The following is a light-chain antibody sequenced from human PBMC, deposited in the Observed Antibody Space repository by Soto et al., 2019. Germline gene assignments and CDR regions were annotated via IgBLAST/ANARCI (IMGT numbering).Light chain of an antibody. CDR3: SSYTGSSNYV. CDR1: SSDIAIYNY. V-gene: IGLV2-14*01. Sequence: QSVLTQPASVSGSPGQSITISCTGTSSDIAIYNYVSWYQQQPGKAPKLMIFQVTNRPSGVSNRFSGSRSGNTASLTISGLQAEDEADYYCSSYTGSSNYVFGTGTKVTVL. J-gene: IGLJ1*01. CDR2: QVT.